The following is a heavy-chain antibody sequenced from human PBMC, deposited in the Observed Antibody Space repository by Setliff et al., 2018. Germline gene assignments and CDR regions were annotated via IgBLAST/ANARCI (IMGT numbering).Heavy chain of an antibody. V-gene: IGHV7-4-1*02. J-gene: IGHJ6*03. CDR1: GYTFTGYA. CDR2: INTNTGNP. Sequence: WASVKVSCKASGYTFTGYAINWVRQAPGQGLEYLGWINTNTGNPTYVQGFTGRFVFSLDTSVSTAYLQISSLKAEDTAVYYCARDREGDGNYYMDVWGKGTTVTVSS. CDR3: ARDREGDGNYYMDV. D-gene: IGHD1-1*01.